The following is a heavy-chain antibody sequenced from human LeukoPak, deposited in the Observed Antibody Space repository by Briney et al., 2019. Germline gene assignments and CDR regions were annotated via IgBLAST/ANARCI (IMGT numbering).Heavy chain of an antibody. CDR2: IIPIFGTA. CDR3: ASSGKVRGVKFDY. J-gene: IGHJ4*02. Sequence: ASVKVSCKASGYTFSGYYMHWVRQAPGQGLEWMGGIIPIFGTANYAQKFQGRVTITTDESTSTAYMELSSLRSEDTAVYYCASSGKVRGVKFDYWGQGTLVTVSS. V-gene: IGHV1-69*05. CDR1: GYTFSGYY. D-gene: IGHD3-10*01.